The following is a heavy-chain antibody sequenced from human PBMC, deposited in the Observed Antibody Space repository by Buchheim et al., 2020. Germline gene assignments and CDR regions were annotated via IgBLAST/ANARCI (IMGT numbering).Heavy chain of an antibody. Sequence: QVQLQESGPGLVKPSQTLSLTCTVSGSSISSGSYYWTWIRQPAGKGLEWIGRIYATGSTHYHSSLKSRVSISLDLSKNQFSLTLSSVTAADTAVYYCAASSFLDTAMVFDYWGRGAL. CDR2: IYATGST. V-gene: IGHV4-61*02. D-gene: IGHD5-18*01. CDR1: GSSISSGSYY. J-gene: IGHJ4*02. CDR3: AASSFLDTAMVFDY.